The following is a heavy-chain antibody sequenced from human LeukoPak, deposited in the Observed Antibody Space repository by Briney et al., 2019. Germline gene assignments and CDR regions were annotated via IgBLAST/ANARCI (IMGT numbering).Heavy chain of an antibody. D-gene: IGHD2-21*02. CDR1: GFTFSSYS. V-gene: IGHV3-21*01. Sequence: GGSLRLSCAASGFTFSSYSMNWVRQAPGKGLEWVSSISSSSSYIYYADSVKGRFTISRDNAKNSLYLQMNSLRAEDTAVCYCARVGCGGDCYPYYYYGMDVWGQGTTVTVSS. CDR3: ARVGCGGDCYPYYYYGMDV. J-gene: IGHJ6*02. CDR2: ISSSSSYI.